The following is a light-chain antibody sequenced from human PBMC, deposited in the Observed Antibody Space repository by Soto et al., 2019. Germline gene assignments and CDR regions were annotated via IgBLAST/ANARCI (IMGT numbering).Light chain of an antibody. CDR2: GAS. CDR3: QQHSHWPPWT. V-gene: IGKV3-11*01. CDR1: QSVSNNY. J-gene: IGKJ1*01. Sequence: VMTQSPGTLSLSPGERATLSCRASQSVSNNYLAWYQQKPGQAPRLLIYGASNRATGIPARFSGSGSGTDFTLTISNLEPEDFAVYYCQQHSHWPPWTFGQGTKVDIK.